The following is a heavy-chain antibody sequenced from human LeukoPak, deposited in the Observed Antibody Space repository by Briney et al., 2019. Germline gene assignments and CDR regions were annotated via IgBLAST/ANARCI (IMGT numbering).Heavy chain of an antibody. Sequence: GESLRLSCAASGFTFSSYSMNWVRQAPGKGLEWVSSISSSSSYIYYADSVKGRFTISRDNAKNSLYLQMNSLRAEDTAVYYCARDDQLLFDYWGQGTLVTVSS. CDR2: ISSSSSYI. J-gene: IGHJ4*02. CDR3: ARDDQLLFDY. D-gene: IGHD2-2*01. CDR1: GFTFSSYS. V-gene: IGHV3-21*01.